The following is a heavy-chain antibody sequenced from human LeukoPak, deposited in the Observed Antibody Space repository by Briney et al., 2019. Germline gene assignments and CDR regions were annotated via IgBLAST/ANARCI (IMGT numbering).Heavy chain of an antibody. D-gene: IGHD4-17*01. J-gene: IGHJ4*02. Sequence: PGGSLRLSCAASGFTFSSYGMHWVRQAPGKGLEWVAFIRYDGSYTYYADSVKGRFTISRDNSKNTLYLQMNSLRVEDTAVYYCARDDPYGDWGQGTLVTVSS. CDR3: ARDDPYGD. CDR2: IRYDGSYT. CDR1: GFTFSSYG. V-gene: IGHV3-30*02.